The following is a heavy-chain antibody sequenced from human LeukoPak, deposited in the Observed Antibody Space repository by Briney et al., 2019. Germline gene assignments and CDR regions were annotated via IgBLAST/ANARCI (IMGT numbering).Heavy chain of an antibody. Sequence: GGSLRLSCAASGFTFSSYSMNWVRQAPRKGLEWLSYISSASNTIYYADSVKGRFTISRDNAKNSLYLQMNSLRAEDTAVYYCARKVAFDIWGQGTMVTVSS. CDR3: ARKVAFDI. CDR2: ISSASNTI. J-gene: IGHJ3*02. V-gene: IGHV3-48*01. CDR1: GFTFSSYS.